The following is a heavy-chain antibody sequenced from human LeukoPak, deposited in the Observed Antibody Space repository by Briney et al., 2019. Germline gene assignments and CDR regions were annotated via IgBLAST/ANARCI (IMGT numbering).Heavy chain of an antibody. J-gene: IGHJ4*02. CDR3: ARESTNQYYFDY. CDR1: GYSISTGYY. Sequence: PSETPSLTFTVSGYSISTGYYWGWIRQPPGKGLEWIGSIYHSGNTYYNPSLKTRVTISIDTSKNQFSLNLSSVTAADTAVYYCARESTNQYYFDYWGQGTLVTVSS. D-gene: IGHD1-14*01. CDR2: IYHSGNT. V-gene: IGHV4-38-2*02.